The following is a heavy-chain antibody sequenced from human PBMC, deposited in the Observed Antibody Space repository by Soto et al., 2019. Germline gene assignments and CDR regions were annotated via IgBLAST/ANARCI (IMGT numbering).Heavy chain of an antibody. J-gene: IGHJ4*02. CDR1: GRSISSVGYY. CDR2: ISYTGNT. Sequence: QVQLQASGPGLVKPSQTLSLTCAVSGRSISSVGYYWSWVRQHPGKGLEWIGSISYTGNTYYNPSLGTRLSISRDTSENRFYLRLNSVTAADTAIYYCARPNDYWNGYGPFDYWGQGSLVTVSS. V-gene: IGHV4-31*11. D-gene: IGHD3-3*01. CDR3: ARPNDYWNGYGPFDY.